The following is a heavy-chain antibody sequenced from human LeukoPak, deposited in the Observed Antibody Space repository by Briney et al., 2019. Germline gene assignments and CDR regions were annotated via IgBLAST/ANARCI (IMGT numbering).Heavy chain of an antibody. D-gene: IGHD3-10*01. CDR3: ARANGPGSIPDY. J-gene: IGHJ4*02. Sequence: ASVKVSCKASGYTFTGYYMHWVRQAPGQGLEWRGWINPNSGGTNYAQKFQGWVTMTRDTSISTAYMELSRLRSDDTAVYYCARANGPGSIPDYWGQGTLVTVSS. V-gene: IGHV1-2*04. CDR2: INPNSGGT. CDR1: GYTFTGYY.